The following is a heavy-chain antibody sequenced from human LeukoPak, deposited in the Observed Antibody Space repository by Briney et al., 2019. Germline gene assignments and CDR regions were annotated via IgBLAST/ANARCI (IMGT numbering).Heavy chain of an antibody. Sequence: ASVKVSCKASGYTFTSYDINWVRQATGQGLEWVGWMNTSSGNTGYAQKFQGRVTMTRDTSISTAYMELSSLRSEDTAVYYCARSVVVVPAAMNYYYGMDVWGQGTTVTVSS. CDR2: MNTSSGNT. CDR3: ARSVVVVPAAMNYYYGMDV. V-gene: IGHV1-8*01. D-gene: IGHD2-2*01. J-gene: IGHJ6*02. CDR1: GYTFTSYD.